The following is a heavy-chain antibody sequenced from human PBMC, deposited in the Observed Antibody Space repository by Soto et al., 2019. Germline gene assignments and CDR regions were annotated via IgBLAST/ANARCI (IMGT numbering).Heavy chain of an antibody. CDR2: MNPNSGNT. D-gene: IGHD2-8*01. V-gene: IGHV1-8*01. CDR1: GCTFTSYD. Sequence: ASVKVSCKASGCTFTSYDINWVRQATGQGLEWMGWMNPNSGNTGYAQKFQGRVTMTRNTSISTAYMELSSLRSEDTAVYYCATYCTTGCHVRRFDYWGQGTLVTVSS. J-gene: IGHJ4*02. CDR3: ATYCTTGCHVRRFDY.